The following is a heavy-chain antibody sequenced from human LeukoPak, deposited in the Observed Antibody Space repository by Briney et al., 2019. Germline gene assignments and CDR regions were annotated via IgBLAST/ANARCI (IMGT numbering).Heavy chain of an antibody. D-gene: IGHD2/OR15-2a*01. CDR1: GFTFSSYT. CDR2: INGRGDNT. J-gene: IGHJ5*02. V-gene: IGHV3-23*01. CDR3: AKDRVSPGFNLFDP. Sequence: GGSLRLECAASGFTFSSYTVNRVRQAPWKGLEWVSAINGRGDNTYYADSVKGRFTISRDNSKSTLFLQMNSLRAEDTAIYYCAKDRVSPGFNLFDPWGQGTLVTVSS.